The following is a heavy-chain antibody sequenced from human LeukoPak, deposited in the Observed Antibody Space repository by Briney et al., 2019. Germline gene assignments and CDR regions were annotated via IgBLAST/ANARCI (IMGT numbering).Heavy chain of an antibody. D-gene: IGHD1-1*01. Sequence: SETLSLTCAVYGGSFSGYYWSWIRQPPGEGLEWIGYISNGGSTKYNPSLKSRVTISVDTSKNQLSLKLSSVTAADTAVYHCVRLQPNTGEWAFEIWGQGTMVSVSS. V-gene: IGHV4-59*01. CDR1: GGSFSGYY. CDR2: ISNGGST. J-gene: IGHJ3*02. CDR3: VRLQPNTGEWAFEI.